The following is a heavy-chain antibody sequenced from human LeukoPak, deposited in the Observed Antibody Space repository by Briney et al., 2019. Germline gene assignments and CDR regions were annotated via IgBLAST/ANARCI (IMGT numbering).Heavy chain of an antibody. CDR3: ARGARRITIFGVPIGDWFDP. CDR2: ISAYNGNT. Sequence: GASVRVSCKASGYIFTSYGISWVRQAPGQGLEWMGWISAYNGNTNYAQKLQGRVTMTTDTSTSTAYMELRSLRSDDTAVYYCARGARRITIFGVPIGDWFDPWGQGTLVTVSS. V-gene: IGHV1-18*01. CDR1: GYIFTSYG. J-gene: IGHJ5*02. D-gene: IGHD3-3*01.